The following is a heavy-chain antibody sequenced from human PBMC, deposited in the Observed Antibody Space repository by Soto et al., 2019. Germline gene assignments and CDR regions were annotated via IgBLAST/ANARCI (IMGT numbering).Heavy chain of an antibody. CDR3: AREGTTVDSYYYSGMDV. Sequence: QVQLQESGPGLVKPSETLSLTCTVSGGSISSYYWSWIRQPPGKGLEWLGYIYYSGSTNYTPSLKSRITISLDTSKNQFSLKLSSVTAAATAVYYCAREGTTVDSYYYSGMDVWGQGTTGTVSS. V-gene: IGHV4-59*01. CDR2: IYYSGST. CDR1: GGSISSYY. J-gene: IGHJ6*02. D-gene: IGHD1-1*01.